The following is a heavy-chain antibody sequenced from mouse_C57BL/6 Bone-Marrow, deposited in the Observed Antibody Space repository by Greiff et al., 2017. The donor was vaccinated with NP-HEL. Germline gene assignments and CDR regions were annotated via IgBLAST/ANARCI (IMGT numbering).Heavy chain of an antibody. CDR2: ISYDGSN. Sequence: VQLKESGPGLVKPSQSLSLTCSVTGYSITSGYYWNWIRQFPGNKLEWMGYISYDGSNNYNPSLKNRISITRDTSKNQFFLKLNSVTTEDTATYYCARDRFWGQGTLVTVSA. CDR1: GYSITSGYY. J-gene: IGHJ3*01. V-gene: IGHV3-6*01. CDR3: ARDRF.